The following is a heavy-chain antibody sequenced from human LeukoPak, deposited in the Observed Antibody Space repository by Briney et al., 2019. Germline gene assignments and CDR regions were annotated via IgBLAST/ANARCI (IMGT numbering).Heavy chain of an antibody. J-gene: IGHJ4*02. CDR1: GYSISSGYY. Sequence: PSETLSLTCTVSGYSISSGYYWGWIRQPPGKGLEWIGSIYHSGSTYYNPSLKSRVTISVDTSKNQFSLKLSSVTAADTAVYCCARGSDAYELDYWGQGTLVTVSS. CDR3: ARGSDAYELDY. CDR2: IYHSGST. V-gene: IGHV4-38-2*02. D-gene: IGHD5-12*01.